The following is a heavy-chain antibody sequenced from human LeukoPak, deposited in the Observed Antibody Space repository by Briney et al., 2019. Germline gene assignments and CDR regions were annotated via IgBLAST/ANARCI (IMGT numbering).Heavy chain of an antibody. CDR1: GFTFGKYW. CDR2: IKLDGSEK. V-gene: IGHV3-7*03. D-gene: IGHD3-3*01. CDR3: ARDQYDTWSRRGNFDS. Sequence: PGGSLRLSCVASGFTFGKYWMSWVRQAPGKGLEWVANIKLDGSEKNYVDSVKGRFTISRDNTKNSPYLQMNSLSAEDTAVFYCARDQYDTWSRRGNFDSWGQGTLVIVSS. J-gene: IGHJ4*02.